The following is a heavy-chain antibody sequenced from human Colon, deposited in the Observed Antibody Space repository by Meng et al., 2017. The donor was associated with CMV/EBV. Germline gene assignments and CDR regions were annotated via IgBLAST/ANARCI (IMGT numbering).Heavy chain of an antibody. D-gene: IGHD3-3*01. CDR1: GFTFNNAW. Sequence: GESLKISCAASGFTFNNAWMSWVRQAPGKGLEWVGRIKSKTYSATTDYAAPVTGRFTISRDDSINTLYLQMDSLRTEDTAVYYCARDFEWTFDYWGQGTMVTVSS. CDR2: IKSKTYSATT. V-gene: IGHV3-15*01. CDR3: ARDFEWTFDY. J-gene: IGHJ4*02.